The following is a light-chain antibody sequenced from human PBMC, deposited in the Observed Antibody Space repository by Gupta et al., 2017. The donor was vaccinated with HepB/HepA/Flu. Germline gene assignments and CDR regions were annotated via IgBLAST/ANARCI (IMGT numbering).Light chain of an antibody. J-gene: IGLJ2*01. Sequence: QAWLTQPPSVSKGLRQTATLTCPGNSNNVGNQGAAWLQQHQGHPPKLLSYRNNNRPSGISERLSASRSGNTASLTITGLQPEDEADYYCSAWDSSLNAVVFGGGTKLTVL. V-gene: IGLV10-54*01. CDR3: SAWDSSLNAVV. CDR1: SNNVGNQG. CDR2: RNN.